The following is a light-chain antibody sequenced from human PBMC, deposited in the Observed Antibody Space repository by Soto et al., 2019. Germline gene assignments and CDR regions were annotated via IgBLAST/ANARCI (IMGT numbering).Light chain of an antibody. J-gene: IGKJ4*01. CDR2: WAS. V-gene: IGKV4-1*01. CDR1: QSVLYRSNSKNY. Sequence: DIVMTQSPDSLAVSLGERATINCKSSQSVLYRSNSKNYLAWYQQKPGQPPKLLIYWASTRESGVPDRFSGSGSGTDFTLTINSLQAEDVAVYYCQQYYTTPRTFGGGTKVEIK. CDR3: QQYYTTPRT.